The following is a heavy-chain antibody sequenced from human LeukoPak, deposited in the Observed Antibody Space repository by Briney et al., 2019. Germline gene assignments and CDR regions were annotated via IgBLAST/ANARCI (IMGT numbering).Heavy chain of an antibody. Sequence: GGSLRLSCAASGFTFSSYSMNWVRQAPGKGPEWVSSISSSSSYIYYADSVKGRFTISRDNAKNSLYLQMNSLRAEDTAVYYCASSHSGTAMGFDYWGQGTLVTASS. D-gene: IGHD5-18*01. CDR1: GFTFSSYS. V-gene: IGHV3-21*01. CDR3: ASSHSGTAMGFDY. J-gene: IGHJ4*02. CDR2: ISSSSSYI.